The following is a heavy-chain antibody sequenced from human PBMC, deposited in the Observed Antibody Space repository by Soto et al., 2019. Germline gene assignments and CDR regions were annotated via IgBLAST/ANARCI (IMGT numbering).Heavy chain of an antibody. J-gene: IGHJ5*02. CDR1: GDSVSSNSAA. CDR2: TYYRSKWYN. V-gene: IGHV6-1*01. Sequence: PSQTLSLTCAISGDSVSSNSAAWNWIRQSPSRGLEWLGRTYYRSKWYNDYAVSVKSRITINPDTSKNQYSLQLNSVTPEDTAVYYCARDLIAVAGGAGVWFDPWGQGTLVTVSS. CDR3: ARDLIAVAGGAGVWFDP. D-gene: IGHD6-19*01.